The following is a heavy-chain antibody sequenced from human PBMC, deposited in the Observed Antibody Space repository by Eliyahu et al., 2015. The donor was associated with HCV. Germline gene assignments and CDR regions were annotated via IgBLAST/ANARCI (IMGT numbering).Heavy chain of an antibody. J-gene: IGHJ4*02. Sequence: EVQLVESGGGLVKPGGSLRLSCAASGFTVSSYSMNWVRQAPGKGLEWVSSISSSTNYIYYADSVKGRFTISRDNAKNSLFLQMNSLXAEDTAVYYCARDGVLSGYYLRVFDSWGQGTLVTVSS. CDR2: ISSSTNYI. V-gene: IGHV3-21*01. CDR3: ARDGVLSGYYLRVFDS. D-gene: IGHD3-22*01. CDR1: GFTVSSYS.